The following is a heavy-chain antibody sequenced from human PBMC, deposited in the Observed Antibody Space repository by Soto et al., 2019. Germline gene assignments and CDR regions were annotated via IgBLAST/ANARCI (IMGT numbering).Heavy chain of an antibody. Sequence: PGGSRRRSWAASACTFSSYAMSWVRQAPGKERAWVSAISGSFGSTYYADSGKGRFTTARDNSKNTLYLQMNSLRAEDTAVYYCAKDAPVGATNWFDPWGQGPLVTVSS. V-gene: IGHV3-23*01. CDR2: ISGSFGST. J-gene: IGHJ5*02. D-gene: IGHD1-26*01. CDR3: AKDAPVGATNWFDP. CDR1: ACTFSSYA.